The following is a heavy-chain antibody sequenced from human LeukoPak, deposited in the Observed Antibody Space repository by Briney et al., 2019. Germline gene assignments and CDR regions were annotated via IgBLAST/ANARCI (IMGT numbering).Heavy chain of an antibody. V-gene: IGHV4-59*01. Sequence: SETLSLTCTVSGGSISSYYWSWIRQPPGKGLEWIGYIYYSGSTNYNPSLKSRVTISVDTSTNQFYLKLSSVTAADTAVYYCARGLGPDDSSGYYPGGAFDIWGQGTMVTVSS. J-gene: IGHJ3*02. CDR1: GGSISSYY. CDR2: IYYSGST. D-gene: IGHD3-22*01. CDR3: ARGLGPDDSSGYYPGGAFDI.